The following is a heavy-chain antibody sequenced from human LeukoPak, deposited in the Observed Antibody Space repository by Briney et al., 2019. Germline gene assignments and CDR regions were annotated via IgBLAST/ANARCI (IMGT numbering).Heavy chain of an antibody. V-gene: IGHV3-21*01. CDR2: ISSNSHYI. J-gene: IGHJ4*02. CDR1: RFTFSSYT. Sequence: GGSLRLSCAASRFTFSSYTMIWVRQAPGKGLEWVSSISSNSHYIYYADSVKGRFTISRDDPRNSLYLQMNSLRAEDTAVYYCARGGGYCGGDCYGIDYWGQGTLVTVSS. D-gene: IGHD2-21*01. CDR3: ARGGGYCGGDCYGIDY.